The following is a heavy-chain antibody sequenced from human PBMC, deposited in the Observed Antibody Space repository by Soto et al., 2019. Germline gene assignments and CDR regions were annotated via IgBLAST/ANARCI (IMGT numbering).Heavy chain of an antibody. Sequence: PGGSLRLSCAASGFTFSCSAMHWVRQSSGKGLEWVGRIRSKANSYATAYAASVKGRFTISRDDSKNTAYLQMNSLKTEDTAVYYCTRGPHYYDSSGYTDYWGQGTLVTVSS. V-gene: IGHV3-73*01. CDR3: TRGPHYYDSSGYTDY. CDR1: GFTFSCSA. D-gene: IGHD3-22*01. CDR2: IRSKANSYAT. J-gene: IGHJ4*02.